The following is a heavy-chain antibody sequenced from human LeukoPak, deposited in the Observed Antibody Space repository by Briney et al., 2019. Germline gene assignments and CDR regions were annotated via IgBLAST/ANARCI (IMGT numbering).Heavy chain of an antibody. D-gene: IGHD5-18*01. CDR3: ARHFHSAWFGF. Sequence: GESLKISCTGYGYSFTRNWIGWVRQMPGKGLEWMGIIYPDDSDTRYSPSFQGQVTISADKSISTAFLQWSSLKASDTAMYYCARHFHSAWFGFWGQGSLVTVSS. CDR2: IYPDDSDT. CDR1: GYSFTRNW. J-gene: IGHJ4*02. V-gene: IGHV5-51*01.